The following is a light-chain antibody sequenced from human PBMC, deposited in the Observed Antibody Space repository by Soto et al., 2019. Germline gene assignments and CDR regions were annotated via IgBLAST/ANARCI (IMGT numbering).Light chain of an antibody. CDR3: QQYNNWPFS. J-gene: IGKJ5*01. CDR1: QSVSSRY. V-gene: IGKV3-20*01. Sequence: ILLTQSPGTLSLSPGERATLSCRASQSVSSRYLEWYQQKPGKAPRVLIYGTSSRATGIPERFSGSGSGTDFTLTISRLEPEDVELYYCQQYNNWPFSFGQGTRVEIK. CDR2: GTS.